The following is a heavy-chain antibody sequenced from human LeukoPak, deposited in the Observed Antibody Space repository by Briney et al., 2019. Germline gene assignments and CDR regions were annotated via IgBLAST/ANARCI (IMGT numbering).Heavy chain of an antibody. CDR3: ARDRPYTGGWRGFDY. J-gene: IGHJ4*02. Sequence: SVKVSCKASGGTFSRYAISWVRQAPGQELEWMGGIIPMFGIANYAQKFQGRVTITADESTSTAYMELSSLRSEDTAVYYCARDRPYTGGWRGFDYWGQGTLVTVSS. V-gene: IGHV1-69*13. CDR2: IIPMFGIA. CDR1: GGTFSRYA. D-gene: IGHD6-19*01.